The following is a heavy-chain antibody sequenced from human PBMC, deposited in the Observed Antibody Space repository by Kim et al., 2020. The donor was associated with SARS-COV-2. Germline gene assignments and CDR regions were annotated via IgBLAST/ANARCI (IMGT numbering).Heavy chain of an antibody. CDR3: ARXGLLXCGEXXYYYYMDV. D-gene: IGHD3-10*01. Sequence: ASVKVSCKASGYTFTSYAMNWVRQAPGQGLEWMGWINXNTGNPTYAQGFTGRFVXSLDTSVSTAXLQIXSLKAEDTAGYYCARXGLLXCGEXXYYYYMDVWGKGTTVTVSS. CDR2: INXNTGNP. J-gene: IGHJ6*03. V-gene: IGHV7-4-1*02. CDR1: GYTFTSYA.